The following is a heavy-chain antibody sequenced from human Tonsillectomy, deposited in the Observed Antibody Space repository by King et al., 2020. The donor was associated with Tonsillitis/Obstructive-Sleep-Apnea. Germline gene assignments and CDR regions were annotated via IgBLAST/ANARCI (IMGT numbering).Heavy chain of an antibody. D-gene: IGHD5-24*01. J-gene: IGHJ4*02. Sequence: QLQESGPGLVKPSETLSLTCTVSGGSISSSYYYWGWVRQPPGKGLEWIGSISYSGNTYYTLSLKSRVTIYVDTSKNQFSLKLTSVTAADTAVYYCASLKMANTGWFDYWGQGTLVTVSS. CDR3: ASLKMANTGWFDY. CDR2: ISYSGNT. CDR1: GGSISSSYYY. V-gene: IGHV4-39*01.